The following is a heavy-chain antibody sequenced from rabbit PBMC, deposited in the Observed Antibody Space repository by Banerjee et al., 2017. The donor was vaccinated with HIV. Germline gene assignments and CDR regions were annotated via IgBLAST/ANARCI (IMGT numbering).Heavy chain of an antibody. J-gene: IGHJ6*01. CDR2: IDPVFGST. D-gene: IGHD4-2*01. Sequence: QQQLEESGGDLVKPGGTLTLTCTASGFSFSSGYDMCWVRQAPGKGLEWIGYIDPVFGSTYYACWVNGRFTISKTSSTSVTLQMASLTAADTATYFCARGIYGGNAFKLRGQGTLVTVS. V-gene: IGHV1S45*01. CDR1: GFSFSSGYD. CDR3: ARGIYGGNAFKL.